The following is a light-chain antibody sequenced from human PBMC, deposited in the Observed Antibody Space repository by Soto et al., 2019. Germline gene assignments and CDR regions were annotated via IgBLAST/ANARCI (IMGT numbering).Light chain of an antibody. J-gene: IGKJ2*01. V-gene: IGKV2-30*01. CDR2: KVS. CDR1: RSLIYTDGNTY. Sequence: DVVMTQSPLSLPVTLGQPASISCRASRSLIYTDGNTYLNWFHQRPGQSPRRLFSKVSNRDSGVPDRFHGSGSGADFTLKISRVEAEDVGLYDCMQGTHWPYTFGQGTKLEIK. CDR3: MQGTHWPYT.